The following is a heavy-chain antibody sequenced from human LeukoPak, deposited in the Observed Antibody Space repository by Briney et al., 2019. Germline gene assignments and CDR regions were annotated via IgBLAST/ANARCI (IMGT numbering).Heavy chain of an antibody. CDR2: ISAYNGNT. D-gene: IGHD6-25*01. Sequence: ASVKVSCKASGYTFTSYGISWVRQAPGQGLEWMGWISAYNGNTNYAQKLQGRVTMTTDTSTSTAYMEPRSLRSDDTAVYYCARDVLAATLAYFDYWGQGTLVTVSS. V-gene: IGHV1-18*01. CDR1: GYTFTSYG. J-gene: IGHJ4*02. CDR3: ARDVLAATLAYFDY.